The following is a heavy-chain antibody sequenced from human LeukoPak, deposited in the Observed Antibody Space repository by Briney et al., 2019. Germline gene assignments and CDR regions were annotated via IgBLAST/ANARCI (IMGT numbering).Heavy chain of an antibody. CDR1: GYTFTGYY. Sequence: ASVKVSCKASGYTFTGYYMHWVRQAPGQGLEWMGWINPNSGGTNYARKFQDRVTMTKDTSISTVFMELSSLTSDDTAVYYCARDEDHGDFGHKNWFDPWGQGTLVIVSS. CDR3: ARDEDHGDFGHKNWFDP. D-gene: IGHD4-17*01. CDR2: INPNSGGT. J-gene: IGHJ5*02. V-gene: IGHV1-2*02.